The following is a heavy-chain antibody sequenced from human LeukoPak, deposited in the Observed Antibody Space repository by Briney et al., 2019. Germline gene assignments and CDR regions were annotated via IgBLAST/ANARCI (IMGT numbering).Heavy chain of an antibody. V-gene: IGHV3-7*01. J-gene: IGHJ4*02. D-gene: IGHD1-26*01. CDR3: ASLIVGAIDY. CDR1: GFTFSNYW. Sequence: PGGSLRLSCAASGFTFSNYWMSWVRQAPGKGLEWVANIKQDGSEKYYVDSVKGRFTISRDNAKNSLYLQMSSLRAEDTAVYYCASLIVGAIDYWRQGTLVTVSS. CDR2: IKQDGSEK.